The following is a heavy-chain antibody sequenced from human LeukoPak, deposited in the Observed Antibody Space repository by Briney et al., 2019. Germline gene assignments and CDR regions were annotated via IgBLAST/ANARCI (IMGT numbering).Heavy chain of an antibody. CDR3: ARETNGVVDY. Sequence: SQTLSLTCAVSGGSISSGGYSWSWIRQPPGKGLEWIGYIYHSGSTYYNPSLKSRVTISVDRSKNQFSLKLSSVTAADTAVCYCARETNGVVDYWGQGTLVTVSS. D-gene: IGHD2-8*01. J-gene: IGHJ4*02. CDR1: GGSISSGGYS. V-gene: IGHV4-30-2*01. CDR2: IYHSGST.